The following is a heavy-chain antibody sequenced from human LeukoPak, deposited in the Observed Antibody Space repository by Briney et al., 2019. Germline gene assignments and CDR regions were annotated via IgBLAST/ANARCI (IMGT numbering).Heavy chain of an antibody. D-gene: IGHD3-10*01. Sequence: QSGGSLRLSCAASGFTFSSYWMSWVRQAPGKGLEWVANIKQDGSEKYYVDSVKGRFTISRDNAKNSLYLQMNSLRAEDTAVYYCARQRAVNYYGSGSYYPSDYWGQGTLVTVSS. CDR3: ARQRAVNYYGSGSYYPSDY. CDR1: GFTFSSYW. V-gene: IGHV3-7*01. J-gene: IGHJ4*02. CDR2: IKQDGSEK.